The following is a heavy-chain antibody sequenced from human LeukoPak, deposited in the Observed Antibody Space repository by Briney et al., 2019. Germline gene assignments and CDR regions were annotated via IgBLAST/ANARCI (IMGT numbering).Heavy chain of an antibody. V-gene: IGHV3-23*01. CDR3: AKTPETHYYDFSGYYYYFDY. CDR2: IGGSGGGT. D-gene: IGHD3-22*01. J-gene: IGHJ4*02. CDR1: GFTFTNYA. Sequence: PGESLTPSCAASGFTFTNYAMSWVRQAPGKGLEWVSAIGGSGGGTYYADSVKGRFTISRDNSKNTLYLQMTGLRAEDTAIYYCAKTPETHYYDFSGYYYYFDYWGQGTLVTVSS.